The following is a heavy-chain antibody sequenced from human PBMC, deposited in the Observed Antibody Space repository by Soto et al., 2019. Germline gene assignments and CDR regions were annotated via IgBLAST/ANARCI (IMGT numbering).Heavy chain of an antibody. J-gene: IGHJ6*02. Sequence: ASVKVSCKASGYTFTGYYMHWVRQAPGQGLEWMGWINPNSGGTNYAQKFQGRVTMTRDTSISTAYMELSRLRSDDTAVYYCARMGGYCSGGSCYSVYYYYGMDVWGQGTTVTVSS. CDR1: GYTFTGYY. D-gene: IGHD2-15*01. V-gene: IGHV1-2*02. CDR2: INPNSGGT. CDR3: ARMGGYCSGGSCYSVYYYYGMDV.